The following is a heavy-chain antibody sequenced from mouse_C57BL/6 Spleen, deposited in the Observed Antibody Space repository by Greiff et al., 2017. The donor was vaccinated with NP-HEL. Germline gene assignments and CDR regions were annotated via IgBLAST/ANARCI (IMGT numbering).Heavy chain of an antibody. D-gene: IGHD1-2*01. V-gene: IGHV1-64*01. CDR2: IHPNSGST. Sequence: VQLQQPGAKLVKPGASVKLSCKASGYTFTSYWMHWVKQRPGQGLEWIGMIHPNSGSTNYNEKFKSKATLTVDKSSSTAYMQLSSLTSEDSAVYYCARSAYGIDYWGQGTTLTVSS. CDR3: ARSAYGIDY. J-gene: IGHJ2*01. CDR1: GYTFTSYW.